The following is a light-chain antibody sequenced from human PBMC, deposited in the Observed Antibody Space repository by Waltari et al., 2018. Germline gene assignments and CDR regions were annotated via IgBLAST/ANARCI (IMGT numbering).Light chain of an antibody. V-gene: IGLV3-21*02. CDR2: LDS. J-gene: IGLJ3*02. Sequence: SSVLTQAPSVSVAPGQTATVTCGGDNIGGRSVHWYQQRPGRAPVLVVYLDSDRPSGIPERVSGCKSGNAATLTISRVEAGDEADYYCHVWDGKTVMFGGGTKLTVL. CDR3: HVWDGKTVM. CDR1: NIGGRS.